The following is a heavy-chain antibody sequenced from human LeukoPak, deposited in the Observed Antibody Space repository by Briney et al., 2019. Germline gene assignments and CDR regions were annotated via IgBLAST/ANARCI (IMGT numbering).Heavy chain of an antibody. J-gene: IGHJ5*02. CDR2: IYPGDSST. CDR1: GYTFPNYW. V-gene: IGHV5-51*01. CDR3: AGLTDYYDSSGYYRNYNWFDP. Sequence: GESLKISCKGSGYTFPNYWIAWVRQMPGKGLEWMGIIYPGDSSTKFSPSFQGQVTISADRSINTAYLQWSSLTASDTAMYYCAGLTDYYDSSGYYRNYNWFDPWGQGTLVTVSS. D-gene: IGHD3-22*01.